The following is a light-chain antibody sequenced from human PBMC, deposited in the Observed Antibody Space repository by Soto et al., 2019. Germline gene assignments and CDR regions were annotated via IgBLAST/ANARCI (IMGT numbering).Light chain of an antibody. J-gene: IGLJ2*01. V-gene: IGLV2-14*01. CDR2: EVS. Sequence: QSALTQPASVSGSPGQSITISCTGTSSDVGGYNYVSWYQQHPGKAPKLMIYEVSNRPSGVSNRFSGSKSGNTASLTISGLQAEDEADYYCSSYTSINTHVVFGGGTKVNVL. CDR3: SSYTSINTHVV. CDR1: SSDVGGYNY.